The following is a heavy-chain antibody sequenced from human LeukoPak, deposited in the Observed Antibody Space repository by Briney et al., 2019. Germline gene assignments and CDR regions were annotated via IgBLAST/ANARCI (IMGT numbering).Heavy chain of an antibody. Sequence: SETLSLTCTVSGASTSNYYWSWIRQPPGKGLEWIGYISYSGNTNYDPSLKSRVTISLDTSKNQFSLKLTSASAADTAVYYCAQEAYDQYDSDGYYYSEYFQHWGQGSLVTVSS. J-gene: IGHJ1*01. V-gene: IGHV4-59*03. CDR2: ISYSGNT. CDR3: AQEAYDQYDSDGYYYSEYFQH. CDR1: GASTSNYY. D-gene: IGHD3-22*01.